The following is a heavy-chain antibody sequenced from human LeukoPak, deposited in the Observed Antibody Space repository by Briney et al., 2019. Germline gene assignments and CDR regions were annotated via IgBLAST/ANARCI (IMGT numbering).Heavy chain of an antibody. J-gene: IGHJ4*02. CDR2: IYYSGST. V-gene: IGHV4-59*01. CDR3: ARGWAAMVPFDY. Sequence: SETLSLICTVSGGSISSYYWSWIRQPPGKGLEWIGYIYYSGSTNYNPSLKSRVTISVDTSKNQFSLKLSSVTAADTAVYYCARGWAAMVPFDYWGQGTLVTVSS. D-gene: IGHD5-18*01. CDR1: GGSISSYY.